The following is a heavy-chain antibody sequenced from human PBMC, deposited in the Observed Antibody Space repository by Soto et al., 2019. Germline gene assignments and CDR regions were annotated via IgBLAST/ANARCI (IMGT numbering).Heavy chain of an antibody. CDR1: GGSISSSSYY. CDR2: IYYSGST. V-gene: IGHV4-39*01. CDR3: ASRGATENAFDI. D-gene: IGHD1-26*01. J-gene: IGHJ3*02. Sequence: PSETLSLTCTVSGGSISSSSYYGGWIRQPPGKGLEWIGSIYYSGSTYYNPSLKSRVTISVDTSKNQFSLKLSSVTAADTAVYYCASRGATENAFDIWGQGTMVTVSS.